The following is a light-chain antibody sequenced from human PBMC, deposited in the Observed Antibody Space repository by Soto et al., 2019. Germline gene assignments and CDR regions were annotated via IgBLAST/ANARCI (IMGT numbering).Light chain of an antibody. CDR1: QRISNY. CDR3: QQSYNTFSWT. CDR2: AAS. V-gene: IGKV1-39*01. J-gene: IGKJ1*01. Sequence: DFQMTQSPSSLSASIGDRVSITCLASQRISNYLNWYQVKQGKAPRLLIYAASYLQSGVPSRFRGSGSGKDFTLTITSLQPEDFATYYCQQSYNTFSWTFGQGTK.